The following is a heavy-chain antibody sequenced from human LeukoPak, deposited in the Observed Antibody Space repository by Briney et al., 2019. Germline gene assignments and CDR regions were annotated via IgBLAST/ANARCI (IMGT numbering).Heavy chain of an antibody. V-gene: IGHV4-61*02. CDR2: IYTSGST. Sequence: SQTLSLTCTVSGGSISSGSYYWSWIRQPAGKGLEWIGRIYTSGSTNYNPSLKSRVTISVDTSKNQFSLKLSSVTAADTAVYYCARASSSWYGGFDYWGQGTLVTVSS. D-gene: IGHD6-13*01. J-gene: IGHJ4*02. CDR1: GGSISSGSYY. CDR3: ARASSSWYGGFDY.